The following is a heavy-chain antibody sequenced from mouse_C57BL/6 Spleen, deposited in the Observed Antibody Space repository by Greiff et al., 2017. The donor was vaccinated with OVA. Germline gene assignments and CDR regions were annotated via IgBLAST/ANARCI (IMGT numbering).Heavy chain of an antibody. CDR1: GFSLTSYG. J-gene: IGHJ4*01. V-gene: IGHV2-2*01. CDR3: ARNCDYDDYAMDY. Sequence: VKLVESGPGLVQPSQSLSITCTVSGFSLTSYGVHWVRQSPGKGLEWLGVIWSGGSTDYNAAFISRLSISKDNSKSQVFFKMSSLQADDTAIYYCARNCDYDDYAMDYWGQGTSVTVSS. CDR2: IWSGGST. D-gene: IGHD2-4*01.